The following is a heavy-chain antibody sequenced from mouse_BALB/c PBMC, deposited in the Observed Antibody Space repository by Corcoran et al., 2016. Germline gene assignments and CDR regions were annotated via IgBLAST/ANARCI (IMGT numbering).Heavy chain of an antibody. CDR1: GYTFTNYG. CDR3: ARGDLDGYYRFAY. J-gene: IGHJ3*01. V-gene: IGHV9-1*02. D-gene: IGHD2-3*01. Sequence: QIQLVQSGPELKKPGETVKISCKASGYTFTNYGMNWVKQAPGKGLKWMAWINTYTGEPTYADDFKGRFAFSLETSASTAYLQINNLKNEDMATYFCARGDLDGYYRFAYWGQGTLVTVSA. CDR2: INTYTGEP.